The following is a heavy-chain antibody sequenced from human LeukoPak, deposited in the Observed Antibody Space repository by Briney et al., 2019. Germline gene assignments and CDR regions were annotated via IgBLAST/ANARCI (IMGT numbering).Heavy chain of an antibody. CDR2: ISSSGSPI. V-gene: IGHV3-11*01. J-gene: IGHJ4*02. CDR3: ARGARPVAMRNYFDY. Sequence: GGSLRLSRAASGFTFSDYYMSWIRQAPGKGLEWVSYISSSGSPIYYADSVKGRFTISRDNAKNSLYLQMNSLRAEDTAVYYCARGARPVAMRNYFDYWGQGTLVTVSS. CDR1: GFTFSDYY. D-gene: IGHD2-2*01.